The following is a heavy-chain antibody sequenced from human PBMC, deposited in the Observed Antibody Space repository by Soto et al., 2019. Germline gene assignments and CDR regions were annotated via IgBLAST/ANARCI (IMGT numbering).Heavy chain of an antibody. J-gene: IGHJ3*01. V-gene: IGHV3-33*01. CDR2: ISYDGGNK. Sequence: QVPLVESGGGVVQPGRSLRLSCAASGFTFNNYGMHWVRQAQGKGREWMAFISYDGGNKYYADSVEGRFTISRDNSKNTLFMQMNSLIAEDTAVYYCARSSTSRQFDAFDFWGQGTMVTVSS. D-gene: IGHD2-2*01. CDR3: ARSSTSRQFDAFDF. CDR1: GFTFNNYG.